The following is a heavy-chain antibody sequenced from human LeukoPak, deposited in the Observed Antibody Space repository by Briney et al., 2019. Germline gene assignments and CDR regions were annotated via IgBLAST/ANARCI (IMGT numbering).Heavy chain of an antibody. V-gene: IGHV3-23*01. CDR2: ISGSDGST. CDR1: GFTFSSYA. J-gene: IGHJ5*02. CDR3: AKDPNYDTSGVNWFDP. D-gene: IGHD3-22*01. Sequence: GGSLRLSCAASGFTFSSYAMSWVRQAPGKGLEWVSGISGSDGSTNYADSVKGRFTISRENSKNTLYLQMNSLRAEDTAVYYCAKDPNYDTSGVNWFDPWGQGTLVTVSS.